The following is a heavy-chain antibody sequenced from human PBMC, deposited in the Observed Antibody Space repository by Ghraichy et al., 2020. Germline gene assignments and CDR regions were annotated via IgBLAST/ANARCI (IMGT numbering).Heavy chain of an antibody. V-gene: IGHV4-59*01. CDR2: ISHSGIT. CDR3: ARATEGHVPPHGYPLDV. J-gene: IGHJ6*02. CDR1: GDSIISYS. D-gene: IGHD6-25*01. Sequence: SETLSLTCTVSGDSIISYSWSWIRQPPGKGLEWIGNISHSGITNYNPSLKSRVIISVETSKNQFSLTVRSVSAGDTAIYYCARATEGHVPPHGYPLDVWGQGTTVIVAS.